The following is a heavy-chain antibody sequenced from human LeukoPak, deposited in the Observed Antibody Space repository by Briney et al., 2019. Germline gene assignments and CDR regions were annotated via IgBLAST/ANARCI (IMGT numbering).Heavy chain of an antibody. D-gene: IGHD5-24*01. CDR3: ARSFPSLQLGTAAFDI. J-gene: IGHJ3*02. CDR1: GFTFSSYG. Sequence: GGSLRLSCAASGFTFSSYGMSWVRQAPGKGLEWVSAISGSGGSTYYADSVKGRFTISRDNSKNTLYLQMGSLRAEDMAVYYCARSFPSLQLGTAAFDIWGQGTMVTVSS. V-gene: IGHV3-23*01. CDR2: ISGSGGST.